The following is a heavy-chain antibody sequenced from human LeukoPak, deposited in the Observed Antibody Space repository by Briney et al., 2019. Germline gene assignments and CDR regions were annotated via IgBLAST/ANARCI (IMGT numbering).Heavy chain of an antibody. Sequence: GGSLRLSCAVSGFTFSGFWMSWSRQAPGKGLEWVASINSDGSEGYYADVVKGRFTISRDNAKNSLYLQINSLRAEDTAVYYCACLSRGYSYGYLLDPWGQGTLVTVSS. D-gene: IGHD5-18*01. CDR1: GFTFSGFW. CDR2: INSDGSEG. V-gene: IGHV3-7*03. CDR3: ACLSRGYSYGYLLDP. J-gene: IGHJ5*02.